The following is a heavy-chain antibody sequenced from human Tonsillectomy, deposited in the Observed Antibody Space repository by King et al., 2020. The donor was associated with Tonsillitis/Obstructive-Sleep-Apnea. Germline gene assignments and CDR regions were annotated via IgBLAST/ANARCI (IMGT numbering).Heavy chain of an antibody. Sequence: ITLKESGPTLVKPTQTLTLTCTFSGFSLSTGGVGVGWIRQPPEKALEWLALIYWDDDKGYSPSLKSRLTITKDTSKNKVVLTMSNMDPVETAPYYCARGGYDSDAFVIWGHGTLVTVSS. CDR1: GFSLSTGGVG. V-gene: IGHV2-5*02. D-gene: IGHD3-3*01. CDR2: IYWDDDK. J-gene: IGHJ3*02. CDR3: ARGGYDSDAFVI.